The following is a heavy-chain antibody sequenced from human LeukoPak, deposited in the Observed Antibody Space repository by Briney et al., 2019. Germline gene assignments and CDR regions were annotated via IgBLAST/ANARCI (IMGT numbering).Heavy chain of an antibody. CDR1: GFTFDNYA. D-gene: IGHD6-19*01. J-gene: IGHJ4*02. CDR2: ISWNSGYI. Sequence: PGGSLRLSCAASGFTFDNYAMHWVRQAPRKGLEWLSIISWNSGYIGYADSVKGRLTITRDNDKKSLDLQKNSLRTEDTTFYYCATVRGTYSSGYFFDYWGQGTLVTVSS. CDR3: ATVRGTYSSGYFFDY. V-gene: IGHV3-9*01.